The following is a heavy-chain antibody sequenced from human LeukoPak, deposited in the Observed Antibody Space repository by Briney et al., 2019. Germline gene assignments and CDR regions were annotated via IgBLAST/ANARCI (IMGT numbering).Heavy chain of an antibody. Sequence: GGSLRLSCAASGFTFSDYYMSWIRQAPGKGLEWVSYISSSSSYTNYADSVKGRFTISRDNAKNSLYLQMNSLRAGDTAVYYCARDRWTADYWGQGTLVTVSS. CDR1: GFTFSDYY. D-gene: IGHD3/OR15-3a*01. V-gene: IGHV3-11*06. J-gene: IGHJ4*02. CDR3: ARDRWTADY. CDR2: ISSSSSYT.